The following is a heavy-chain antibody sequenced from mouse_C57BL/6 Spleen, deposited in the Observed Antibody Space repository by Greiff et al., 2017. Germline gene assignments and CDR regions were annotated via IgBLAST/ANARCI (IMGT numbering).Heavy chain of an antibody. Sequence: QVTLKVSGPGILQFSQTLSLTCSFSGFSLSTSGMGVSWIRQPSGKGLEWLAHIYWDDDKRYNPSLKSRRTISKDTSRNQVFLKITSVDTADTATYYCARLDYYYGSKGYFDVWGTGTTVTVSS. J-gene: IGHJ1*03. CDR1: GFSLSTSGMG. CDR3: ARLDYYYGSKGYFDV. CDR2: IYWDDDK. D-gene: IGHD1-1*01. V-gene: IGHV8-12*01.